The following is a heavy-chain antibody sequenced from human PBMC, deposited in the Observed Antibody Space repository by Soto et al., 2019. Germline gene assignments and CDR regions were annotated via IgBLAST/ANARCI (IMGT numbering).Heavy chain of an antibody. CDR1: GGTFSSYA. CDR2: IIPIFGTA. J-gene: IGHJ4*02. D-gene: IGHD3-10*01. CDR3: ARDLRGSGSPDYFDY. Sequence: SVKVSCKASGGTFSSYAISWVRQAPGQGLEWMGGIIPIFGTANYAQKFQGSVTITADESTSTAYMELSSLRSEDTAVYYCARDLRGSGSPDYFDYWGQGTLVTVSS. V-gene: IGHV1-69*13.